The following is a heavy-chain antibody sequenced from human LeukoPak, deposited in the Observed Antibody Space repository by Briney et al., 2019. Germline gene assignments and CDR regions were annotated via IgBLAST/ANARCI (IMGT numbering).Heavy chain of an antibody. Sequence: PSETLSLTCTVSDGSISSGAYYWSWIRQHPGKGLEWIGYIYYSGNTYYNPSLKSRVTISVDTSKNQFSLKLSSVTAADTAVYSCARMPPEGSSDYGWFDPWGQGTLVTVSS. CDR2: IYYSGNT. CDR1: DGSISSGAYY. D-gene: IGHD3-22*01. V-gene: IGHV4-31*03. J-gene: IGHJ5*02. CDR3: ARMPPEGSSDYGWFDP.